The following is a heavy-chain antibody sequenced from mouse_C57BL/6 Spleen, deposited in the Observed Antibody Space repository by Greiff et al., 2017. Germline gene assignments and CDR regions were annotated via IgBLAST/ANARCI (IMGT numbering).Heavy chain of an antibody. J-gene: IGHJ2*01. D-gene: IGHD1-1*01. Sequence: EVQRVESGPGLVKPSQSLSLTCSVTGYSITSGYYWNWIRQFPGNKLEWMGYISYDGSNNYNPSLKNRISITRDTSKNQFFLKLNSVTTEDTATYYCARAVVALDYWGQGTTLTVSS. V-gene: IGHV3-6*01. CDR3: ARAVVALDY. CDR1: GYSITSGYY. CDR2: ISYDGSN.